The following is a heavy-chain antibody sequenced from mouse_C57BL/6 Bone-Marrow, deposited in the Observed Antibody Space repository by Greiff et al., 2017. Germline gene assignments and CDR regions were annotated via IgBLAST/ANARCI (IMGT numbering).Heavy chain of an antibody. CDR2: ISYSGST. Sequence: VQLKQSGPGLAKPSQTLSLTCSVTGYSITSDYWNWIRKFPGNKLEYMGYISYSGSTYYNPSPKSRISITRDTSKNQYYLQLNSVTTEDTATYYWARSADSSGYVGYFDYWGQGTTLTVSS. D-gene: IGHD3-2*02. CDR3: ARSADSSGYVGYFDY. CDR1: GYSITSDY. V-gene: IGHV3-8*01. J-gene: IGHJ2*01.